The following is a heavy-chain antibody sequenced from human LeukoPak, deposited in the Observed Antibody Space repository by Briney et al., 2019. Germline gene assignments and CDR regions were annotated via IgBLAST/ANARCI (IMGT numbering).Heavy chain of an antibody. V-gene: IGHV3-43D*03. J-gene: IGHJ4*02. D-gene: IGHD5-24*01. Sequence: PGGSLRLSCAASGFTFDDYAMHWVRQAPGKGLEWVSLISWDGGSTYYADSVKGRFTISRDNSKNSLYLQMNSLRAEDTALYYCAKGESRRWLQLRGDYWGQGTLVTVSS. CDR1: GFTFDDYA. CDR3: AKGESRRWLQLRGDY. CDR2: ISWDGGST.